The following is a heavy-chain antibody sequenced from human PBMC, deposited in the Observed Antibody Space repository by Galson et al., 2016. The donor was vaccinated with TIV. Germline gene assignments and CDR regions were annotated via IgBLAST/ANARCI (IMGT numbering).Heavy chain of an antibody. D-gene: IGHD2-21*02. CDR3: VREVACGGACYYFDY. CDR2: INWNGGAT. Sequence: SLRLSCAASGFTFDDHGMSWVRQGPGKGLEWVSSINWNGGATSYADSVKGRFTISRDNAKNFLQMNSLRAEDTASYYCVREVACGGACYYFDYWGQGNLVTVSS. J-gene: IGHJ4*02. V-gene: IGHV3-20*04. CDR1: GFTFDDHG.